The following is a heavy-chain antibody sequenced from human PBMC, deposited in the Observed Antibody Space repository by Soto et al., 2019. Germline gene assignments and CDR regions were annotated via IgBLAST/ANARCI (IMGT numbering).Heavy chain of an antibody. Sequence: PGGSLRLSCAASGCTFDDYAMHWVRQAPGKGLEWVSGISWNSGSIGYADSVKGRFTISRDNAKNSLYLQMNSLRAEDTALYYCAKGQYYFGLVEYWGQGTLVTVSS. CDR2: ISWNSGSI. J-gene: IGHJ4*02. CDR3: AKGQYYFGLVEY. V-gene: IGHV3-9*01. D-gene: IGHD3-10*01. CDR1: GCTFDDYA.